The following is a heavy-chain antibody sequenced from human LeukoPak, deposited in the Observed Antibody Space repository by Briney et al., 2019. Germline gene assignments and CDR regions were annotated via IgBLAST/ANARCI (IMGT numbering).Heavy chain of an antibody. J-gene: IGHJ6*03. CDR2: INHSGST. CDR1: GGSFSGYY. D-gene: IGHD2-15*01. Sequence: SETLSLTCAVYGGSFSGYYWSWIRQPPGKGLEWIGEINHSGSTSYNPSLKSRVTISVDTSKNQFSLKLSSVTAADTAVYYCARGYCSGGSCYSVIYYYYYYMDVWGKGTTVTVSS. CDR3: ARGYCSGGSCYSVIYYYYYYMDV. V-gene: IGHV4-34*01.